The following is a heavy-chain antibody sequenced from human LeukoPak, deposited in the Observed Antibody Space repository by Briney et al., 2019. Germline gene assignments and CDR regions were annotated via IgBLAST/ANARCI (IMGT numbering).Heavy chain of an antibody. Sequence: GGSLRLSCAASGFIFSNYAMNWVRQAPGKGLEWVSGIGGSGGSKYYADSVKGRFTISGDNSKNTLYLQMNSLRAEDTAVYYCAKDAIRDCSSTSCYIGDYWGQGTLVTVSS. V-gene: IGHV3-23*01. D-gene: IGHD2-2*02. CDR3: AKDAIRDCSSTSCYIGDY. CDR2: IGGSGGSK. J-gene: IGHJ4*02. CDR1: GFIFSNYA.